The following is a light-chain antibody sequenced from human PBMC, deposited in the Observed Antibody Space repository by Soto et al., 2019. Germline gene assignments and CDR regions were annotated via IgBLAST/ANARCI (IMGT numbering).Light chain of an antibody. CDR1: SSNIGSNT. V-gene: IGLV1-44*01. CDR2: SNN. CDR3: AAWDDSLNGWV. J-gene: IGLJ3*02. Sequence: QSVLTQSPSASGTPGQRVTISCSGSSSNIGSNTVNWYQQLPGTAPKLLIYSNNQRPSGVPDRFSGSKSGTSASLAISGIQSEDEADYYCAAWDDSLNGWVFGGGTKLTVL.